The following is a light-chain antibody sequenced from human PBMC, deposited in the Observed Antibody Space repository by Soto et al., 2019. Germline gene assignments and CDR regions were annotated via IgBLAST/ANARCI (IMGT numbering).Light chain of an antibody. V-gene: IGLV2-23*01. J-gene: IGLJ3*02. Sequence: QSVLTQPASVSGSPGQSITISCTGSSSDVGTYDLVSWYQHHPGAAPKLMIYEATRRPSGISNRFSGSKSGNTASLTISGLQAEDEADYCCCSFAGSNSWVFGGGTKVTVL. CDR3: CSFAGSNSWV. CDR1: SSDVGTYDL. CDR2: EAT.